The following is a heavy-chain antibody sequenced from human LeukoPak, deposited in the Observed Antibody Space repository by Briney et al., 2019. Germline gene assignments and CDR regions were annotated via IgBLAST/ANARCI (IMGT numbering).Heavy chain of an antibody. J-gene: IGHJ5*02. CDR3: ARDCYYDSSGYHGWFDP. Sequence: ASVKVSCKASGYTFTSYAMHWVRPAPGQRLEWMGWINAGNGNTKYSQKFQGRVTITRDTSASTAYMELSSLRSEDTAVYYCARDCYYDSSGYHGWFDPWGQGTLVTVSS. D-gene: IGHD3-22*01. V-gene: IGHV1-3*01. CDR1: GYTFTSYA. CDR2: INAGNGNT.